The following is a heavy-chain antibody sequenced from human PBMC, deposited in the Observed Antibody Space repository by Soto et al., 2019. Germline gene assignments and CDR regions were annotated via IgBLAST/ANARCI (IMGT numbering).Heavy chain of an antibody. Sequence: GGSLRLCCAASGFTFSSYWMSWVRQAPGKGLEWVANIKQDGSEKYYVDSVKGRFTISRDNAKNSLYLQMNSLRAEDTAVYYCARESTGYCSGGSCYNYFDYWGQGTLVTVSS. CDR3: ARESTGYCSGGSCYNYFDY. CDR2: IKQDGSEK. CDR1: GFTFSSYW. D-gene: IGHD2-15*01. J-gene: IGHJ4*02. V-gene: IGHV3-7*05.